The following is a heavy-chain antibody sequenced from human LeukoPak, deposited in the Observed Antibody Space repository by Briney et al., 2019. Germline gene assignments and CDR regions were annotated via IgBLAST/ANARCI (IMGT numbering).Heavy chain of an antibody. D-gene: IGHD3-3*01. CDR3: AKDLRGWFLEWLDYFDY. CDR1: GFTFSDYY. V-gene: IGHV3-23*01. Sequence: GGSLRLSCAASGFTFSDYYMSWIRQAPGKGLEWVSAISGSGGSTYYADSVKGRFTISRDNSKNTLYLQMNSLRAEDTAVYYCAKDLRGWFLEWLDYFDYWGQGTLVTVSS. CDR2: ISGSGGST. J-gene: IGHJ4*02.